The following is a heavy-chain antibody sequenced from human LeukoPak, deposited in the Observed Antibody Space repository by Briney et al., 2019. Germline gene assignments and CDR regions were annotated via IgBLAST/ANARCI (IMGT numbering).Heavy chain of an antibody. Sequence: PSETLSLTCAVYGGSFSGYYWSWIRQPPGKGLEWIGEINHSGSTNYNPSLKSRVTILVDTSKNQFSLKLSSVTAADTAVYYCARGRLVPDVWGQGTTVTVSS. V-gene: IGHV4-34*01. CDR2: INHSGST. CDR1: GGSFSGYY. J-gene: IGHJ6*02. D-gene: IGHD6-19*01. CDR3: ARGRLVPDV.